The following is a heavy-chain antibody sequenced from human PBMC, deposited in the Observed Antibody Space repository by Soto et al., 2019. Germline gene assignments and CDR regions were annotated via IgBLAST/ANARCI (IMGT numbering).Heavy chain of an antibody. J-gene: IGHJ5*02. V-gene: IGHV3-11*06. Sequence: GGSLRLSCAGSGFTFGDSYMSWIRQAPGKGLEWLSYISPGSRYPAYADSVKGLFTITRDNAKRSLYLQMMSLTAEDTAIYYCVRGGGGGLFDPWGQGTMVTVSS. D-gene: IGHD2-15*01. CDR2: ISPGSRYP. CDR1: GFTFGDSY. CDR3: VRGGGGGLFDP.